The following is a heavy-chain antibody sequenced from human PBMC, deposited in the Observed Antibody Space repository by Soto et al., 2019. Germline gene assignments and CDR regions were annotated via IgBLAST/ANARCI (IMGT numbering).Heavy chain of an antibody. J-gene: IGHJ4*02. CDR1: GFTFSSFW. V-gene: IGHV3-74*01. CDR2: INTDGNST. Sequence: EVQLVESGGGLVQPGGSLRLSCAVSGFTFSSFWMHWVRQAPGEGLVWVSRINTDGNSTSYADSVKGRFTISRDNAKKTLYLQMNSLRVEETAMYYCAKRGVATFGLSYWGQGTLFTVSS. D-gene: IGHD3-10*01. CDR3: AKRGVATFGLSY.